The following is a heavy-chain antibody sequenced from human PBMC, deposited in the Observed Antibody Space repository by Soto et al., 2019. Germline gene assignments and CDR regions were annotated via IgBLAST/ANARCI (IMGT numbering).Heavy chain of an antibody. V-gene: IGHV3-53*01. Sequence: GGSLRLSCAASGFTVSSNYMSWVRQALGKGLEWVSVIYSGGSTYYADSVKGRFTISRDNSKNTLYLQVNSLRAEDTAVYYCARAPRAADAFDIWGQGTMVTVSS. CDR2: IYSGGST. J-gene: IGHJ3*02. CDR1: GFTVSSNY. CDR3: ARAPRAADAFDI. D-gene: IGHD6-25*01.